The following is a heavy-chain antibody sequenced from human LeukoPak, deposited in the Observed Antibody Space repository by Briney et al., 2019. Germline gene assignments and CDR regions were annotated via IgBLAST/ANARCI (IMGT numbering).Heavy chain of an antibody. CDR3: ARGPVPKYCNSTRCCWRHDY. CDR2: INHSGST. Sequence: SETLSLTCAVYGGSFSGYYWSWIRQPPGKGLEWIGEINHSGSTNYNPSLKSRVTISVDTSKNQFSLKLSSVTAADTAVYYCARGPVPKYCNSTRCCWRHDYWDQGTLVIVSS. V-gene: IGHV4-34*01. D-gene: IGHD2/OR15-2a*01. J-gene: IGHJ4*02. CDR1: GGSFSGYY.